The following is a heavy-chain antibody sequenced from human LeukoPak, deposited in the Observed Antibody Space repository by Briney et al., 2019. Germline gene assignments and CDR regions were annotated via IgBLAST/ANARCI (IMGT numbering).Heavy chain of an antibody. V-gene: IGHV1-2*02. CDR2: INPNSGGT. Sequence: ASVKVSCKASGYTCTGYYTHWVRQAPGQGLEWMGWINPNSGGTNYAQKFQGRVTMTRDTSISTAYMELSRLRSDDTAVYYCARDRDCSSTSCYPVFDYWGQGTLVTVSS. CDR1: GYTCTGYY. D-gene: IGHD2-2*01. J-gene: IGHJ4*02. CDR3: ARDRDCSSTSCYPVFDY.